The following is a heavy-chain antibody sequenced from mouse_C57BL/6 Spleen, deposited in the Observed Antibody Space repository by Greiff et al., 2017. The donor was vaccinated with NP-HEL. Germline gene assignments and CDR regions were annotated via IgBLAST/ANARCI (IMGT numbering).Heavy chain of an antibody. CDR2: IYPSDSET. D-gene: IGHD2-2*01. V-gene: IGHV1-61*01. CDR3: TRGYGYSWCAY. J-gene: IGHJ3*01. Sequence: VQLQQPGAELVRPGSSVKLSCKASGYTFTSYWMDWVKQRPGQGLEWIGNIYPSDSETHYNQKFKDKATLTVDKSSSTAYLQLSSLTSEDSAVYYCTRGYGYSWCAYWGQGTLVTVSA. CDR1: GYTFTSYW.